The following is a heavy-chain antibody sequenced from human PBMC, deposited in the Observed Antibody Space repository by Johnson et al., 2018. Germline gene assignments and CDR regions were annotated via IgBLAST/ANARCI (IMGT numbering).Heavy chain of an antibody. D-gene: IGHD3-9*01. CDR2: ISYDGSNK. J-gene: IGHJ6*03. CDR1: GFTFSSYA. Sequence: VQLVESGGGVVQPGRSLRLSCAASGFTFSSYAMHWVRQAPGKGLEWVAVISYDGSNKYYADSVKGRFTISRDNSKNTLYLQMNSLRAEDTAVYYCARDPYFDTGYYYYYMDVWGKGTTVTFSS. CDR3: ARDPYFDTGYYYYYMDV. V-gene: IGHV3-30-3*01.